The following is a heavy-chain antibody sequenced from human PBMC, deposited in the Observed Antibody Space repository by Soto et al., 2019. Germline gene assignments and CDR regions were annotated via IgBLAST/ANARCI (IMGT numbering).Heavy chain of an antibody. CDR3: ARDVPVASIGDY. CDR1: GYTFTSYA. V-gene: IGHV1-3*01. Sequence: QVQLVQSGAEVKKPGASVKVSCKASGYTFTSYAMHWVRQAPGQRLEWMGWINAGNGNTKYSQKFQGRVTITRDTAASTAYRELSSLRSEDTAVYSSARDVPVASIGDYWGQGTLVTVSS. D-gene: IGHD6-19*01. J-gene: IGHJ4*02. CDR2: INAGNGNT.